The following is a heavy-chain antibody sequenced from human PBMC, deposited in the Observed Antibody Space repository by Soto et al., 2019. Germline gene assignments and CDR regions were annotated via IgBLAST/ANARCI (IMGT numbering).Heavy chain of an antibody. CDR3: ASWLGYGPHFDY. D-gene: IGHD5-12*01. CDR2: IFYSGST. Sequence: QVQLQESGPGLVKPSQTLSLTCTVSGGSISSGDYYWSWIRQPPGKGLEWIGYIFYSGSTYYNPSLKSRVNISVDTSKNQFSLKLSAVTAADTAVYYGASWLGYGPHFDYWGQGTLVTVSS. J-gene: IGHJ4*02. V-gene: IGHV4-30-4*01. CDR1: GGSISSGDYY.